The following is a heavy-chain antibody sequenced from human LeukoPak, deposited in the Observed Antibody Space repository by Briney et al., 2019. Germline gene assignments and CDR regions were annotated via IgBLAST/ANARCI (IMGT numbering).Heavy chain of an antibody. CDR1: GFTFSTYW. V-gene: IGHV3-74*01. Sequence: GGSLRLSCAASGFTFSTYWMAWVRQAPGKGLVWVSRISSDESSTSSADSVKGRFTISRDNAKNTLYLQMNSLRAEDTAVYYCARGPPYYDSSGYYYGGTAFDIWGQGTMVTVSS. CDR2: ISSDESST. J-gene: IGHJ3*02. CDR3: ARGPPYYDSSGYYYGGTAFDI. D-gene: IGHD3-22*01.